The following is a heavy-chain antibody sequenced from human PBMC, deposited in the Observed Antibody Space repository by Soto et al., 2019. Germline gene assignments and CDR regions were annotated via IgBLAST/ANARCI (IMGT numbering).Heavy chain of an antibody. CDR3: ARANILTGYYVAFFDV. D-gene: IGHD3-9*01. Sequence: PSETLSLASDASGGSFSAYYWSWIRQPPGRGLEWIGEINHNGNSNYNPALESRVTISVDTSKNQFSLKLISVTAADTAVYYCARANILTGYYVAFFDVWGRGTLVTVS. CDR1: GGSFSAYY. V-gene: IGHV4-34*01. CDR2: INHNGNS. J-gene: IGHJ2*01.